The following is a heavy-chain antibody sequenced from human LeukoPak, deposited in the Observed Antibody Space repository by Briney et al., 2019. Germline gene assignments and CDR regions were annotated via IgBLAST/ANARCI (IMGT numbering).Heavy chain of an antibody. CDR1: GGSISSSSYY. J-gene: IGHJ3*02. CDR2: IYYSGST. CDR3: ARQGRDFDWLLGYDI. D-gene: IGHD3-9*01. Sequence: SETLSLTCTVSGGSISSSSYYWGWIRQPPGKGLEWIGSIYYSGSTYYNPSLKSRVTISVDTSKNQFSLKLSSVTAADTAVYYCARQGRDFDWLLGYDIWGQGTMVTVSS. V-gene: IGHV4-39*01.